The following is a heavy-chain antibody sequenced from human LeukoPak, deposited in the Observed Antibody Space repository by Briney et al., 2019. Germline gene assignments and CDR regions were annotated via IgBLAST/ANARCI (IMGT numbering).Heavy chain of an antibody. CDR2: ISAYNGNT. CDR1: GYIFSSQG. CDR3: ARDPGAAFRGGDWWMDY. V-gene: IGHV1-18*01. J-gene: IGHJ4*02. Sequence: GASVKVSCKTSGYIFSSQGTSWVRQAPGQGLEWMGWISAYNGNTNYAQKFQGRVTMTTDTSTSTAYMELRSLRSDDTAVYYCARDPGAAFRGGDWWMDYWGQGTLVTVSS. D-gene: IGHD2-21*02.